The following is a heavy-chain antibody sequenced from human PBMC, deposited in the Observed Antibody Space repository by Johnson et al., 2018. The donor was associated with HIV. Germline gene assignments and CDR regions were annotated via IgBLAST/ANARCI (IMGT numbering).Heavy chain of an antibody. J-gene: IGHJ3*02. V-gene: IGHV3-30-3*01. CDR3: ARDGVYSSPHDAFDI. D-gene: IGHD6-19*01. Sequence: QVQVLESGGGVVQPGRSLRLSCAASGFTFSSYAMHWVRQAPGKGLEWVAVISYDGSKKYYADSVKGRFTISRDNSKNTLHLQMDNLRIEDTAVYYCARDGVYSSPHDAFDIWGQGTMVTVSS. CDR1: GFTFSSYA. CDR2: ISYDGSKK.